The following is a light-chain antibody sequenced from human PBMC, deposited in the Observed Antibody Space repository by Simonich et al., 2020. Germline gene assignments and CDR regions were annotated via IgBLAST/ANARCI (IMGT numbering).Light chain of an antibody. CDR1: SSGVVGDNY. V-gene: IGLV2-14*01. CDR2: DVS. CDR3: SSYTSSSWV. J-gene: IGLJ3*02. Sequence: QSALTQPASVSGSPGQSITISCTGTSSGVVGDNYVSWYQQHPGQAPKLMIYDVSKRPSGVSNRCSGSKSGNPASLTISGLQAEDEADYYCSSYTSSSWVFGGGTKLTVL.